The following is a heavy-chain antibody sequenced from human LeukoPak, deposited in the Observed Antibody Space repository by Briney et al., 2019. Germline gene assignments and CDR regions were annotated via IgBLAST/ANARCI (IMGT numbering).Heavy chain of an antibody. CDR2: ISGSGGST. CDR1: GFTFSSYA. Sequence: PGGSLRLSCAASGFTFSSYAMSWVRQAPGKGLEWVSAISGSGGSTYYADSVKGRSTISRDNSKNTLYLQMSSLRAEDTAVYYCAKDSSRYFDWSCFDYWGQGTLVTVSS. D-gene: IGHD3-9*01. CDR3: AKDSSRYFDWSCFDY. V-gene: IGHV3-23*01. J-gene: IGHJ4*02.